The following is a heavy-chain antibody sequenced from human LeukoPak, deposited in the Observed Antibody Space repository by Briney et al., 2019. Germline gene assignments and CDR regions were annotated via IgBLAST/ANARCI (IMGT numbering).Heavy chain of an antibody. CDR3: ARGGRANFLGGY. Sequence: GGSLRLSCAASGFTFTAYAMHWVRQAPGKGLEWVAVIWNDGTSKYYADSVKGRFTISRDNSMDTLYLQMNSLRAGDTAVYYCARGGRANFLGGYWGQGTLVTVSS. CDR1: GFTFTAYA. V-gene: IGHV3-33*01. CDR2: IWNDGTSK. D-gene: IGHD3-16*01. J-gene: IGHJ4*02.